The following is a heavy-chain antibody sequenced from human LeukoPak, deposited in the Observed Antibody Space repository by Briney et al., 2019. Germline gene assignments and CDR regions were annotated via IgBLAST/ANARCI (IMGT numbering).Heavy chain of an antibody. CDR1: GYTFTSYG. J-gene: IGHJ5*02. CDR2: IIPILGIA. V-gene: IGHV1-69*04. CDR3: ARDVGITMVRGVNNWFDP. Sequence: GASVKVSCKASGYTFTSYGISWVRQAPGQGLEWMGRIIPILGIANYAQKFQGRVTITADKSTSTAYMELSSLRSEDTAVYYCARDVGITMVRGVNNWFDPWGQGTLVTVSS. D-gene: IGHD3-10*01.